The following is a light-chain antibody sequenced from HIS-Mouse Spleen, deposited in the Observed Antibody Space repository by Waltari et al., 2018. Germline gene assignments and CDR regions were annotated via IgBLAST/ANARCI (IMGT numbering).Light chain of an antibody. CDR2: EGS. CDR1: SSDVGSYNL. CDR3: CSYAGSSTWV. J-gene: IGLJ3*02. Sequence: QSALTQPASVSGSPGQSITIPCTGTSSDVGSYNLVPWYQKHPGKAPKLMIYEGSKRPSGVSNRVSGSKSGNTASLTISGLQAEDEADYYCCSYAGSSTWVFGGGTKLTVL. V-gene: IGLV2-23*01.